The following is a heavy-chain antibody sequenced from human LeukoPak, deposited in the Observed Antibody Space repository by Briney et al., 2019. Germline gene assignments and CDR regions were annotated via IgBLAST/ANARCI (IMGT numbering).Heavy chain of an antibody. CDR1: GGSFSGYY. J-gene: IGHJ4*02. Sequence: SETLSLTCAVYGGSFSGYYWSWIRQPPGKGLEWIGEINHSGSTNYNPSLKSRVTISVNTSKNQFSLKLSSVTAADTAVYYCARGPSMYSSGWYYWGQGTLVTVSS. CDR2: INHSGST. CDR3: ARGPSMYSSGWYY. D-gene: IGHD6-19*01. V-gene: IGHV4-34*01.